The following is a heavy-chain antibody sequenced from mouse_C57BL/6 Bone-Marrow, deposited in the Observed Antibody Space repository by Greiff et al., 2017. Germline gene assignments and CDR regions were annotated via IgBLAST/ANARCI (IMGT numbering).Heavy chain of an antibody. J-gene: IGHJ3*01. V-gene: IGHV3-6*01. CDR1: GYSITSGYY. Sequence: EVQRVESGPGLVKPSQSLSLPCSVTGYSITSGYYWNWIRQFPGNKLEWMGYISYDGSNNYNPSLKNRISITRDTSKNQFFLKLNSVTTEDTATYYCARDGYYVFAYWGQGTLVTVSA. CDR2: ISYDGSN. D-gene: IGHD2-3*01. CDR3: ARDGYYVFAY.